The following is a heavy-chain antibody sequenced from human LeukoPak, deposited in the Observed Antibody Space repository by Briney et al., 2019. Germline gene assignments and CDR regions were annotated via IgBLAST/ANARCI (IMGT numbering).Heavy chain of an antibody. CDR3: ARDTFEPLVIDF. CDR2: VNAESTDI. Sequence: GGSLRLACAASGFSYRRYAMNWVRQAPGKGLEWVAYVNAESTDILYADSVRGRFTISRDNAKNSLYLQMNSLRAEDRGVYYCARDTFEPLVIDFWGQGTLVTVSS. V-gene: IGHV3-21*05. J-gene: IGHJ4*02. D-gene: IGHD6-13*01. CDR1: GFSYRRYA.